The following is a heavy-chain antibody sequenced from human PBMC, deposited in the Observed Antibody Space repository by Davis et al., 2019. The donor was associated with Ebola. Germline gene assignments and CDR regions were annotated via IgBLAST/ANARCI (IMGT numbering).Heavy chain of an antibody. J-gene: IGHJ6*02. CDR2: IYNSGST. D-gene: IGHD1-7*01. V-gene: IGHV4-39*07. CDR1: GGSISSSTYY. CDR3: ARDGLITGTTYYYGMDV. Sequence: SETLSLTCAVSGGSISSSTYYWGWIRQPPGKGLEWIGSIYNSGSTYYNPSLESRVTISVDTSKNQFSLKLSSVTAADTAVYYCARDGLITGTTYYYGMDVWGQGTTVTVSS.